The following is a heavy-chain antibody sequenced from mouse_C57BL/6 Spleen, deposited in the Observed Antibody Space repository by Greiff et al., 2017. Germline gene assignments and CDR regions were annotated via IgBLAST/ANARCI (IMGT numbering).Heavy chain of an antibody. CDR1: GFTFSSYA. CDR3: AREGDGSDY. D-gene: IGHD2-13*01. Sequence: EVQLQQSGGGLVKPGGSLKLSCAASGFTFSSYAMSWVRQTPEKRLEWVATISDGGSYTYYPDNVKGRFTISRDNAKNNLYLQMSHLKSEDTAMYYCAREGDGSDYWGQGTTRTVSS. CDR2: ISDGGSYT. V-gene: IGHV5-4*01. J-gene: IGHJ2*01.